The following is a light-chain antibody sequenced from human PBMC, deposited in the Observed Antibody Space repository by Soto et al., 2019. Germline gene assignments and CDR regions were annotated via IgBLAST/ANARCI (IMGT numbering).Light chain of an antibody. V-gene: IGLV2-23*01. J-gene: IGLJ1*01. Sequence: CSLAQPAPPSGSPGQAIPISFTGTSRYVGSYNLVSWYQQHPGKAPKLMIYEGSKRPSGVSNRFSGSKSGNTASLTISGLQAEDEADYYCCSYAGSSSYVFGTGTXVTVL. CDR3: CSYAGSSSYV. CDR2: EGS. CDR1: SRYVGSYNL.